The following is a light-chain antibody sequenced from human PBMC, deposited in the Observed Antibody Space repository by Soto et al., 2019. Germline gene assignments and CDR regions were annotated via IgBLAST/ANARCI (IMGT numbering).Light chain of an antibody. CDR3: QQLHGYPIT. Sequence: ILLTQSPSSLSASVGARVTITCRASQGIDTSLAWYRQKPGKAPKLLIYAPSNFQSGVPSRFSGSGSGTHFTLTISSLQPEDFATYYCQQLHGYPITFGQGTRLEIK. CDR2: APS. V-gene: IGKV1-9*01. CDR1: QGIDTS. J-gene: IGKJ5*01.